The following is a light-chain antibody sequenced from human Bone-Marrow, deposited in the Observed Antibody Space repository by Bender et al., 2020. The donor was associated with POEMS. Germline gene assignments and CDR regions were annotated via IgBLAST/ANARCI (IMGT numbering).Light chain of an antibody. J-gene: IGLJ1*01. CDR2: DDS. V-gene: IGLV3-21*02. Sequence: SFVLTQPPSVSVAPEQTARITCGGSDLGYKSVHWYQQKPGQAPVLVVYDDSDRPSRISERFSGSNSGNTATLTISRVEVGDEADYYCQVWDKDSDHYVFGTGTEVTVL. CDR1: DLGYKS. CDR3: QVWDKDSDHYV.